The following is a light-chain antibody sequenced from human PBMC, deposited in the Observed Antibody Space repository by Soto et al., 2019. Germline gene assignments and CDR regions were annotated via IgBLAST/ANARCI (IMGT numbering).Light chain of an antibody. CDR3: QQYYSVPVT. CDR1: QSVLYSSDNKNQ. V-gene: IGKV4-1*01. Sequence: DIVMTQSPDSLAVSLGERATINCKSSQSVLYSSDNKNQLAWYQQKPGQPPKLLIYWASIRESGVPERFSGSGSRTDFTLTISGLQAEDVAVYYCQQYYSVPVTFGGGTKVEIK. CDR2: WAS. J-gene: IGKJ4*01.